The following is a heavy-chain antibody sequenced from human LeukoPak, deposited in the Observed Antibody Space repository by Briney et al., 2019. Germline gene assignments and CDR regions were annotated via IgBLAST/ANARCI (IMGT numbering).Heavy chain of an antibody. J-gene: IGHJ4*02. V-gene: IGHV3-33*01. CDR3: AREASGYSRDF. CDR1: GFTFSTFG. CDR2: IWRDGSRQ. D-gene: IGHD3-3*01. Sequence: GGSLRLSCAASGFTFSTFGMHWLRQAPGKGLEWVAGIWRDGSRQHYGDSVKGRLTISRDNSNNTLFLQMNSLRAEDTAVYYCAREASGYSRDFWGQGTLVIVSS.